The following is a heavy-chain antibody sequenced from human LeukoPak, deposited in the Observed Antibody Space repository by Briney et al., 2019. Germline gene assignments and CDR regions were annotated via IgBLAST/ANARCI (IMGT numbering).Heavy chain of an antibody. CDR1: GGSFSGYY. Sequence: PWETLSLTCAVYGGSFSGYYWSWIRQPPGKGLEWIGEISHSGSTNYNPSLKSRVTISVDTSKNQFSLKLSSVTAADTAVYYCARVDYYDSSGYYDHDYWGQGTLVTVSS. J-gene: IGHJ4*02. CDR3: ARVDYYDSSGYYDHDY. CDR2: ISHSGST. V-gene: IGHV4-34*01. D-gene: IGHD3-22*01.